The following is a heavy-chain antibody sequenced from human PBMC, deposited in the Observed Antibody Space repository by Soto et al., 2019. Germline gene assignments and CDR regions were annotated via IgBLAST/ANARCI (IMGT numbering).Heavy chain of an antibody. D-gene: IGHD3-22*01. J-gene: IGHJ4*02. CDR1: GLSLSTSGMR. CDR3: ARTYYDSSGYYSYYFDY. Sequence: TRVNPKQTLTRTWTFSGLSLSTSGMRVSWIRQPQGTALEWLARIDFDDDKFYSTSLKTRLTISKDTSKNQVVLTMTNMDPVDTATYYCARTYYDSSGYYSYYFDYWGQGTLVTVSS. V-gene: IGHV2-70*04. CDR2: IDFDDDK.